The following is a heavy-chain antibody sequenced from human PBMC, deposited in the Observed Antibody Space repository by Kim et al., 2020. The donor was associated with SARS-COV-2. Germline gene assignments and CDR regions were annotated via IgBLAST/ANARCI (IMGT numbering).Heavy chain of an antibody. CDR3: ARGETGRRVNDYNF. CDR2: ISLTSNTI. J-gene: IGHJ4*02. D-gene: IGHD1-1*01. Sequence: GGSLRLSCIAAGFTFSTYSMSWVRQAPGKGREWVSYISLTSNTIFYSDSVRGRFTISRDNAKNSLYLQMNSLRAEDTAVYYCARGETGRRVNDYNFWGQG. CDR1: GFTFSTYS. V-gene: IGHV3-48*01.